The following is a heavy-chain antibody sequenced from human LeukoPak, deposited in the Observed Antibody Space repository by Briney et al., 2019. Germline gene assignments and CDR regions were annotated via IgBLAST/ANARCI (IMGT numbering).Heavy chain of an antibody. CDR2: IYHSGST. J-gene: IGHJ5*02. D-gene: IGHD1-1*01. CDR1: GGSISSSNW. CDR3: ARYKRYNWNWFDP. V-gene: IGHV4-4*02. Sequence: MTSETLSLTCAVSGGSISSSNWWSWVRQPPGKGLEWIGEIYHSGSTNYNPSLKSRVTISVDKSKNQFSLKLSSVTAADTAVYYCARYKRYNWNWFDPWGQGTLVTVSS.